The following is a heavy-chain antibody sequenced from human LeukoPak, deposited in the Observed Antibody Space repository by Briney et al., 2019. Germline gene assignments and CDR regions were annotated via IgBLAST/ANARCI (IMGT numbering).Heavy chain of an antibody. V-gene: IGHV3-21*01. J-gene: IGHJ5*02. CDR1: GFTFSTYT. CDR3: ASKYWFDP. Sequence: GSLRLSCAASGFTFSTYTMNWVRQAPGKGLEWVSSISSMSGHKYYADSVEGRFTISRDNAKNSLFLQMNSLRVEDTAVYYCASKYWFDPWGQGTLVTVSS. CDR2: ISSMSGHK.